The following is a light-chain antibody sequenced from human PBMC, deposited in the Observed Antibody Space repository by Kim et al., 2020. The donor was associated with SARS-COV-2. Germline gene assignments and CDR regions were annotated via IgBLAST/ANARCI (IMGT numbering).Light chain of an antibody. CDR2: GAT. Sequence: PGERATLACRASQSVSSTYVAWYQQKPGQAPRLLIYGATNRATGIPDRFSGSGSVTDFTLTISRLEPEDFAVYYCQQYESSPPSYTFGQGTKLEI. J-gene: IGKJ2*01. V-gene: IGKV3-20*01. CDR1: QSVSSTY. CDR3: QQYESSPPSYT.